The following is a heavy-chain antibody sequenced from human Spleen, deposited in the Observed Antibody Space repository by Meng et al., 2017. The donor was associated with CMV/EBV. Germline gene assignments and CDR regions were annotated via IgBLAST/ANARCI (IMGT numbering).Heavy chain of an antibody. Sequence: GGSLRLSCVASGFTFSTYDMHWVRQAPGKGLEWVAVMSYDGSDEYYADSVKGRFTISRDNSKNTLYVQMNSLRAEDTAVYYCARDLPPLTMVRGVIISPLSGMDVWGQGTTVTVSS. CDR3: ARDLPPLTMVRGVIISPLSGMDV. D-gene: IGHD3-10*01. V-gene: IGHV3-30*12. CDR2: MSYDGSDE. CDR1: GFTFSTYD. J-gene: IGHJ6*02.